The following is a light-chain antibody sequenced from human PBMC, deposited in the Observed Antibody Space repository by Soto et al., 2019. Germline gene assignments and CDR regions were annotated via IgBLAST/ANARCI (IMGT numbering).Light chain of an antibody. CDR1: QSLIHSAGSTY. Sequence: DVVMTQSPLSLPVTLGQPASISCTSSQSLIHSAGSTYLSWFQQRPGQSPRRLIYEVSDRDSGGPDRFSGSGSGTYFTQKISRVEAEDVVFYYCMQGTHWPWTFGQGTEVEIK. CDR2: EVS. CDR3: MQGTHWPWT. J-gene: IGKJ1*01. V-gene: IGKV2-30*02.